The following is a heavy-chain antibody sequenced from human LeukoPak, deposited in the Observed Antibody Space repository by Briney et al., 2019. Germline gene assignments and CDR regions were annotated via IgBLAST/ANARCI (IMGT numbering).Heavy chain of an antibody. V-gene: IGHV3-7*01. J-gene: IGHJ4*02. CDR3: ARDGSPFDS. D-gene: IGHD1-26*01. CDR2: IKQEGSEK. Sequence: GGSLRLSCAASAFTFRSYWMSWVRQAPGKGLEWVANIKQEGSEKYYVDSVKGRFTISRDNAKKSLYLQMNSLRAEDTAVYYCARDGSPFDSWGQGTLVTVSS. CDR1: AFTFRSYW.